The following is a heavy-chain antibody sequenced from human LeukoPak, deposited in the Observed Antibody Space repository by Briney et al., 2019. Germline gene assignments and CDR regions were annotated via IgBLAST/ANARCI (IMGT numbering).Heavy chain of an antibody. CDR1: GGSISSGSYY. CDR2: LYTTGTI. D-gene: IGHD6-13*01. V-gene: IGHV4-61*02. Sequence: SETLSLTCSVSGGSISSGSYYWSWIRQPAGKGLERLGRLYTTGTIHYNPSLKSRVTISVDTSKNQFFLKLSSVTAADTAVYYCARGVVAAAGRTFDFWGQGTLVTVSS. J-gene: IGHJ4*02. CDR3: ARGVVAAAGRTFDF.